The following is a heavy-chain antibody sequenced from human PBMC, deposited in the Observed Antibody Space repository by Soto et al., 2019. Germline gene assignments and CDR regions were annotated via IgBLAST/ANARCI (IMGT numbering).Heavy chain of an antibody. V-gene: IGHV3-66*01. J-gene: IGHJ4*02. D-gene: IGHD3-9*01. Sequence: LVESGGGLVQAGESLRLSCAVSGFSVSNNYMTWVRQAPGKGLEWISVIYSDGTTYHADSVKGRFIASRDNSQNTLYLQMNNLRVEDSAVYFCARDTHSAVCSDWWGQGTLVTVAS. CDR3: ARDTHSAVCSDW. CDR2: IYSDGTT. CDR1: GFSVSNNY.